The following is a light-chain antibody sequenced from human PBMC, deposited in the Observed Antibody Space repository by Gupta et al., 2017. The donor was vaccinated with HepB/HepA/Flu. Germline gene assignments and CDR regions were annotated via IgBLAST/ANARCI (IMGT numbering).Light chain of an antibody. V-gene: IGLV1-51*02. J-gene: IGLJ2*01. CDR2: EKN. CDR3: VTWDNNPSGL. Sequence: QSVLTPPPSVSAAPGQKVTISCSGTSSNIGTNYVSWYQQVPGTAPKLLIFEKNNRPSGIPDRFSGAKSGTSATLGITGLQTGDEADYYCVTWDNNPSGLFGGGTKLTVL. CDR1: SSNIGTNY.